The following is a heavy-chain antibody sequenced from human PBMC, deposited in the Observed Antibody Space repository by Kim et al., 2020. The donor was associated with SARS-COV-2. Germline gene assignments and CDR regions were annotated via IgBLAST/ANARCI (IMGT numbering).Heavy chain of an antibody. D-gene: IGHD1-26*01. J-gene: IGHJ4*02. CDR2: ISGSGGST. CDR3: AKGAKWELAGGSFDY. CDR1: GFTFSSYA. Sequence: GGSLILSCAASGFTFSSYAMSWVRQAPGKGLEWVSAISGSGGSTYYADSVKGRFTISRDNSKNTLYLQMNSLRAEDTAVYYCAKGAKWELAGGSFDYWGQGTLVTVSS. V-gene: IGHV3-23*01.